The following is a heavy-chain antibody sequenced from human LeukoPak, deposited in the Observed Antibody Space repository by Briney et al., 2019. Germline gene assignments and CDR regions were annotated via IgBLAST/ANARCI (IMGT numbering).Heavy chain of an antibody. J-gene: IGHJ4*02. V-gene: IGHV3-9*01. CDR2: ISWNSGTI. Sequence: GRSLRLSCAASGFTFDDYAMHWVRQAPGEGLEWVSGISWNSGTIAYADSVKGRFTISRDNAKNSLYLQMNSLRAEDTALYYCARGGGYDILTGYNHFDYWGQGTLVTVSS. CDR3: ARGGGYDILTGYNHFDY. D-gene: IGHD3-9*01. CDR1: GFTFDDYA.